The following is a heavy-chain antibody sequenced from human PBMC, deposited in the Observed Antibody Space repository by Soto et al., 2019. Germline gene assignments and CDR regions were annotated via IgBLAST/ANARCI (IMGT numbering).Heavy chain of an antibody. CDR1: GFTFSSYG. CDR2: ISYDGSNK. V-gene: IGHV3-30*18. D-gene: IGHD1-26*01. J-gene: IGHJ2*01. CDR3: AKTPRWSYYWYFDL. Sequence: QVQLVESGGGVVQPGRSLRLSCAASGFTFSSYGMHWVRQAPGKGLEWVAVISYDGSNKYYADSVKGRFTISRDNSKNTLYLQMNSLRAEDTAVYYCAKTPRWSYYWYFDLWGRGTLVTVSA.